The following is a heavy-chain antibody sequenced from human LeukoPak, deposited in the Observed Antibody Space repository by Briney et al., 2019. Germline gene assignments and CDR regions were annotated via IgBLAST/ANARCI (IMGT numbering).Heavy chain of an antibody. J-gene: IGHJ3*02. D-gene: IGHD6-13*01. CDR2: ISAYDGNT. V-gene: IGHV1-18*01. CDR1: GYTFTNYG. Sequence: GASVKVSCKTSGYTFTNYGISWVRQAPGLGLEWMGWISAYDGNTNYAQKVQGRVTMTTDTSTSTAYMELRSLRFDDTAVYYCARDQSVRLLQTSSTYFKHVFAIWGQGSMVTVSS. CDR3: ARDQSVRLLQTSSTYFKHVFAI.